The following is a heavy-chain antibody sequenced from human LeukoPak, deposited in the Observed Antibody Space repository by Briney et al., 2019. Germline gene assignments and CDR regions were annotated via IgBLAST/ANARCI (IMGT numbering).Heavy chain of an antibody. D-gene: IGHD5-24*01. Sequence: PGGSLRLSCAASGFTFSSYAMSWVRQAPGKGLEWVSAISGSGGSTYYADSVKGRFTISRDNAKNSLYLQMNSLRDEDTAVYYCAREGFGEMATISLYYWGQGTLVTVSS. V-gene: IGHV3-23*01. CDR1: GFTFSSYA. J-gene: IGHJ4*02. CDR3: AREGFGEMATISLYY. CDR2: ISGSGGST.